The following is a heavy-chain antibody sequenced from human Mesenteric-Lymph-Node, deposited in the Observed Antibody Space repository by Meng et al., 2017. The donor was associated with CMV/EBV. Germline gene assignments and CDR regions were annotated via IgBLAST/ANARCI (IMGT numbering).Heavy chain of an antibody. J-gene: IGHJ4*02. D-gene: IGHD3-10*01. Sequence: GESLKISCAASGFTFSSYGMHWVRQAPGKGLEGVAFIRYDGSNKYYADSVKGRFTISRDNSKNTLYLQMNSLRAEDTAVYYCAKVSKIPGGKGAFDYWGQGTLVTVSS. CDR1: GFTFSSYG. CDR2: IRYDGSNK. CDR3: AKVSKIPGGKGAFDY. V-gene: IGHV3-30*02.